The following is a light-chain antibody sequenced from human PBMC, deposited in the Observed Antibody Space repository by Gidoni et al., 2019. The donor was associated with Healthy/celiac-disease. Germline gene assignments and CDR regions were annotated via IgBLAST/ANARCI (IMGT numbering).Light chain of an antibody. CDR1: QDISND. CDR2: DAS. CDR3: QQYDNLPIFT. V-gene: IGKV1-33*01. Sequence: DIQMTQSPSSLSASVGDRVTITCQASQDISNDLNWYQQKPGKAPKLLIYDASKLETGVPSRFSGSGSGTDFTFTISSLQPEDIATYYCQQYDNLPIFTFGPGTKVDIK. J-gene: IGKJ3*01.